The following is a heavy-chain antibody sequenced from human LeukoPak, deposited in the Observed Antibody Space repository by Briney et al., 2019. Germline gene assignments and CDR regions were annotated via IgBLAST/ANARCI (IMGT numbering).Heavy chain of an antibody. D-gene: IGHD6-13*01. CDR2: IFTSGST. J-gene: IGHJ5*02. Sequence: SQTLSLTCTVSGGSISSGSDYWSWIRQPAGKGLEWIGCIFTSGSTNYNPSLKSRVTISVDTSKNQFSLKLSSVTAADTAVYYCARVLAAAGNNWFDPWGQGTLVTVSS. V-gene: IGHV4-61*02. CDR1: GGSISSGSDY. CDR3: ARVLAAAGNNWFDP.